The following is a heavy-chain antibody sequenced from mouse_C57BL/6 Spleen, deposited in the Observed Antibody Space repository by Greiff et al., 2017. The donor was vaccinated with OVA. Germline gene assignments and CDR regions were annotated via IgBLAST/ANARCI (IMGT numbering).Heavy chain of an antibody. J-gene: IGHJ4*01. CDR1: GYTFTDYN. CDR2: INPNNGGT. Sequence: VQLQQSGPELVKPGASVKIPCKASGYTFTDYNMDWVKQSHGKSLEWIGDINPNNGGTIYNQKFKGKATLTVDKSSSTAYMELRSLTSEDTAVYYCARDTTVVAPYAMDYWGQGTSVTVSS. V-gene: IGHV1-18*01. CDR3: ARDTTVVAPYAMDY. D-gene: IGHD1-1*01.